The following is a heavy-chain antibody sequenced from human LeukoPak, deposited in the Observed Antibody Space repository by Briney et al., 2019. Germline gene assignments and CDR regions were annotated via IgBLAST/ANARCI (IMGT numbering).Heavy chain of an antibody. Sequence: PSQTLSLTCAVSGGSISSGGYSWSWIRQPPGKGLEWIGYIYHSGSTYYNPSLKSRVTISVDRSKNQFSLKLSSVTAADTAVYYCARMFKRDRAVEYWGQGTLVTVSS. CDR1: GGSISSGGYS. V-gene: IGHV4-30-2*01. CDR2: IYHSGST. J-gene: IGHJ4*02. CDR3: ARMFKRDRAVEY. D-gene: IGHD4-23*01.